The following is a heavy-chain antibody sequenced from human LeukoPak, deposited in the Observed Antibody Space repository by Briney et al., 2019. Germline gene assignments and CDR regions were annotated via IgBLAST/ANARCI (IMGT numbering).Heavy chain of an antibody. V-gene: IGHV3-48*03. Sequence: PGGSLRLSCAASGFTFDDYGMNWVRQAPGKGLEWVSYISSSGSTIYYADSVKGRFTISRDNAKNSLYLQMNSLRAEDTAVYYCARAYDYVWGSYRYTDYWGQGTLVTVSS. J-gene: IGHJ4*02. CDR2: ISSSGSTI. CDR1: GFTFDDYG. CDR3: ARAYDYVWGSYRYTDY. D-gene: IGHD3-16*02.